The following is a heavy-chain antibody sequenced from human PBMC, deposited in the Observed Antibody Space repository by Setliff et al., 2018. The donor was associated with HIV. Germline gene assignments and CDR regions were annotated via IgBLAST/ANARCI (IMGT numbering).Heavy chain of an antibody. V-gene: IGHV1-46*01. CDR3: ARAPFTSGHYGADY. Sequence: ASVKVSCKASGYTFTDYHMHWVRQAPGQGLEWMGWINPRDGSTGYAQRFQGRVTMTRDTSRGTVYMELRSLRSEDTAVYCCARAPFTSGHYGADYWGQGTLVTVSS. D-gene: IGHD3-10*01. CDR1: GYTFTDYH. J-gene: IGHJ4*02. CDR2: INPRDGST.